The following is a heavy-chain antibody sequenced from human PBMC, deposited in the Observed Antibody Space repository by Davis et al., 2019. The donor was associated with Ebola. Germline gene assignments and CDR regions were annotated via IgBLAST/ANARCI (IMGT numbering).Heavy chain of an antibody. CDR1: GGTFSSYA. D-gene: IGHD2-15*01. CDR2: IIPIFGTA. J-gene: IGHJ4*02. V-gene: IGHV1-69*13. Sequence: SVPVSCKASGGTFSSYAISWVRQAPGQGLEWMGGIIPIFGTANYAQKFQGRVTITADESTRTAYMELNGLRSEDTAVYYCAHLGPQRYCSGGGCHGYLDYWGQGTLVTVSS. CDR3: AHLGPQRYCSGGGCHGYLDY.